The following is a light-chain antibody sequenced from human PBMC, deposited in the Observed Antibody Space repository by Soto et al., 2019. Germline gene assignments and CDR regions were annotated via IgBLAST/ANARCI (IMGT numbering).Light chain of an antibody. V-gene: IGKV1-5*01. J-gene: IGKJ1*01. CDR1: DNIVHW. Sequence: IEMTQSPSTLSASFGDRVAITCRASDNIVHWVAWYQQKPGKAPKLLIFHASSLESGVPSRFRGSGSGTEFTLTISSLQPDDFATYYCQQYNSYSVAFGQGTKVDIK. CDR2: HAS. CDR3: QQYNSYSVA.